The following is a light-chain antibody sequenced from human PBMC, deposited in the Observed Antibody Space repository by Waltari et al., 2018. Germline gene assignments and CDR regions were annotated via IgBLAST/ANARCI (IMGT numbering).Light chain of an antibody. V-gene: IGKV1-27*01. CDR2: GAS. CDR1: QGVGDS. J-gene: IGKJ1*01. Sequence: DIQLTQSPSPLSASAGARVTITSRASQGVGDSVAWYQQKPGKPPTLLIYGASTLHSGVPSRFSGSGSETDFTLTISSLQPEDVATYYCQKYNIAPRTFGPGTKVEIK. CDR3: QKYNIAPRT.